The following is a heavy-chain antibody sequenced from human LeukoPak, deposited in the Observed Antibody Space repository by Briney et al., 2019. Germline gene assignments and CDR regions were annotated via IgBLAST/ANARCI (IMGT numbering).Heavy chain of an antibody. CDR1: GFTFSSHG. Sequence: GGSLRLSCAASGFTFSSHGMNWVGQAPGKGLEWVSGISPSGGITYYTDSVKGRFTISRDNSKNTVSLQMNSLRGEDTAVYYCAKDDAWGRYKDWGQGTLVTVSS. V-gene: IGHV3-23*01. CDR2: ISPSGGIT. J-gene: IGHJ1*01. D-gene: IGHD3-16*01. CDR3: AKDDAWGRYKD.